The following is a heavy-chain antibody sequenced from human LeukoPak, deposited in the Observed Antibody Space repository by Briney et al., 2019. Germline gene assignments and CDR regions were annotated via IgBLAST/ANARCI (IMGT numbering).Heavy chain of an antibody. J-gene: IGHJ5*02. CDR3: ARAGSSGWFDP. CDR2: INHSGST. V-gene: IGHV4-34*01. CDR1: GGSFSGYY. D-gene: IGHD2-15*01. Sequence: SETLSLTCAVYGGSFSGYYWSWICQPPGKGLEWIGEINHSGSTNYNPSLKSRVTISVDTSKNQFSLKLSSVTAADTAVYYCARAGSSGWFDPWGQGTLVTVSS.